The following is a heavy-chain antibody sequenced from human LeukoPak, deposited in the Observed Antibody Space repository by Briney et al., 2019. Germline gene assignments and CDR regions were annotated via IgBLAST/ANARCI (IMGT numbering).Heavy chain of an antibody. V-gene: IGHV4-34*01. Sequence: SETLSLTCAVYGGSFSGYYWSWIRQPPGKGLEWIGEINHSGSTNYNPSLKSRVTISVDTSKNQFSLKLSSVTAADTAVYYCARATSRLRYAPFDYWGQGTLVTVSS. CDR3: ARATSRLRYAPFDY. CDR1: GGSFSGYY. CDR2: INHSGST. J-gene: IGHJ4*02. D-gene: IGHD6-25*01.